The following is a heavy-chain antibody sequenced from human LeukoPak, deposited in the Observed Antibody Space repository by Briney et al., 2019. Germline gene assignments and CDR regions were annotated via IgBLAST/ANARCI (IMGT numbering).Heavy chain of an antibody. Sequence: ASVKVSCKVSGHTLIALSMHWVRQAPGKGVEWLGGFEPEDGETIYAQQSQGRVTMTTDTSTSTAYMELRSLRSDDTAVYYCARTTSAYYYDSSGSDYWGQGTLVTVSS. V-gene: IGHV1-24*01. CDR2: FEPEDGET. CDR3: ARTTSAYYYDSSGSDY. CDR1: GHTLIALS. D-gene: IGHD3-22*01. J-gene: IGHJ4*02.